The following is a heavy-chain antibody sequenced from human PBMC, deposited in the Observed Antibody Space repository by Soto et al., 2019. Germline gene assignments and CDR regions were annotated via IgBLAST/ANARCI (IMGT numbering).Heavy chain of an antibody. CDR1: GGSISSGDYY. V-gene: IGHV4-30-4*01. D-gene: IGHD6-13*01. CDR3: ARAGPYSSSWYYFDY. J-gene: IGHJ4*02. CDR2: IYYSGST. Sequence: SETLSLTCTVSGGSISSGDYYWSWIRQPPGKGLEWIGYIYYSGSTYYNPSLKSRVTISVDTSKNQFSLKLSSVTAADTAVYYCARAGPYSSSWYYFDYWGQGTLVTVSS.